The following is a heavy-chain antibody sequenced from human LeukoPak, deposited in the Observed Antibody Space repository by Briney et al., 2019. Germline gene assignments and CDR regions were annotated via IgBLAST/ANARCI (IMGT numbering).Heavy chain of an antibody. D-gene: IGHD2-2*01. V-gene: IGHV1-58*01. J-gene: IGHJ4*02. CDR1: GFTFTSTA. Sequence: SVTVSCKASGFTFTSTAVQWVRQARGRRLEWIGWVLVGSGNTNYAQMFQERVTLTWDVSTSTAYMVLSSLRSEDTAIYYCASDPPYTSSSAWWGQGTLVTVSS. CDR2: VLVGSGNT. CDR3: ASDPPYTSSSAW.